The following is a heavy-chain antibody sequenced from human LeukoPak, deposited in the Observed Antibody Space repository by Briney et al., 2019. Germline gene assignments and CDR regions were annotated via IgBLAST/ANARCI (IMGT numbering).Heavy chain of an antibody. CDR1: GGSFSGYY. V-gene: IGHV4-34*01. CDR3: ARSGGDLEWFTVSAFDI. Sequence: SETLSLTCAVYGGSFSGYYWSWIRQPPGKGLGWIGEINHSGSTNYNPSLKSRVTISVDTSKNQFSLKLSSVTAADTAVYYCARSGGDLEWFTVSAFDIWGQGTMVTVSS. J-gene: IGHJ3*02. CDR2: INHSGST. D-gene: IGHD3-3*01.